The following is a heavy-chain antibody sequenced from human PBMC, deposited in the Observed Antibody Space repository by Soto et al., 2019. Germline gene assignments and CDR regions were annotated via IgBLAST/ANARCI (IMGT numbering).Heavy chain of an antibody. CDR1: GFTFSSYW. CDR2: IKQDGSEK. V-gene: IGHV3-7*03. Sequence: GFLRLSCAASGFTFSSYWMSWVRQAPGKGLEWVANIKQDGSEKYYVDSVKGRFTIPRDNAKNSLYLQMNSLRAEDTAVYYCARAGFYDSSGCIHYWGQGTLVTVS. J-gene: IGHJ4*02. CDR3: ARAGFYDSSGCIHY. D-gene: IGHD3-22*01.